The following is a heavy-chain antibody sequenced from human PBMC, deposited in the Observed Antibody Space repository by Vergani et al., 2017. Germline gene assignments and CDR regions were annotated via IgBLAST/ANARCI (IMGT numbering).Heavy chain of an antibody. CDR2: VFHSGSA. Sequence: QVQLQESGPGLVKPSETLSLTCSVSGYSISRGCYWGWIPQPPGKGLEWIATVFHSGSAYYNPSLRRLVTISVETSKNQFSLSLSSVTAADTAVYYCARGNCGVNCPKYNWRAPWGRGILVTVSS. V-gene: IGHV4-38-2*02. CDR3: ARGNCGVNCPKYNWRAP. D-gene: IGHD2-21*01. J-gene: IGHJ5*02. CDR1: GYSISRGCY.